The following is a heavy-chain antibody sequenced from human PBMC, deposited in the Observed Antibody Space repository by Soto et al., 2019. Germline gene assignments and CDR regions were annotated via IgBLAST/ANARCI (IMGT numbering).Heavy chain of an antibody. CDR2: IKSKTDGGTT. CDR1: GFTFSNAW. J-gene: IGHJ5*02. V-gene: IGHV3-15*01. Sequence: EVQLVESGGGLVKPGGSLRISCAASGFTFSNAWMSWVRQAPGKGLEWVGRIKSKTDGGTTDSAAPVKGRFTISRDDSKNMLYLQMNSLKTEDTAVYYCTTVKAVTTPNWFDPWGQGTLVTVSS. CDR3: TTVKAVTTPNWFDP. D-gene: IGHD4-17*01.